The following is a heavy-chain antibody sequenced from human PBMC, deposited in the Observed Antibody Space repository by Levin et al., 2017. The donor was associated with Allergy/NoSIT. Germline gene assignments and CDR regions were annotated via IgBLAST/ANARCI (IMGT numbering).Heavy chain of an antibody. V-gene: IGHV4-59*08. D-gene: IGHD3-9*01. CDR1: GGSISCYY. CDR3: ARHNNGDYDILTGPPSFDY. J-gene: IGHJ4*02. Sequence: SETLSLTCTVSGGSISCYYWSWIRQPPGKGLEWIGYIYYSGSTNYNPSLKSRVTISVDTSKNQFSLKLSSVTAADTAVYYCARHNNGDYDILTGPPSFDYWGQGTLVTVSS. CDR2: IYYSGST.